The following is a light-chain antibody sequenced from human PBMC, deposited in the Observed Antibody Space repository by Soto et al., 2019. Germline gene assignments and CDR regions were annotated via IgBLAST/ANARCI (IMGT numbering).Light chain of an antibody. CDR3: QQRRNWPR. CDR2: DAS. Sequence: EIVLTQSPATLSLSPGERATLSCRASQSVSSYLAWYQQKPGQAPRLLIYDASNRATGIPARFSGSGSGTDFTLPISSLEPEDFAFYYCQQRRNWPRFGQVTKGDIK. J-gene: IGKJ1*01. V-gene: IGKV3-11*01. CDR1: QSVSSY.